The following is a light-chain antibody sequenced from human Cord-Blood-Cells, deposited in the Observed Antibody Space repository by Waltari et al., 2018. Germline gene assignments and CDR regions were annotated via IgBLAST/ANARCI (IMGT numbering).Light chain of an antibody. CDR3: SSYTSSSTYV. CDR1: SMDVGVYNR. J-gene: IGLJ1*01. CDR2: EVS. V-gene: IGLV2-18*02. Sequence: QSALTQPPPVSGPPGQPVPIPSTGTSMDVGVYNRAPWYQQPPGTAPKLMIYEVSNRPSGVPDRFSGSKSGNTASLTISGLQTEDKADYYCSSYTSSSTYVFGTGTKVTVL.